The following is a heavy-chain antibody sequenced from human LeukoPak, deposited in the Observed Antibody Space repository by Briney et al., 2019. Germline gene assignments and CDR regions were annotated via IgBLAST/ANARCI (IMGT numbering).Heavy chain of an antibody. D-gene: IGHD2-21*02. V-gene: IGHV3-21*01. J-gene: IGHJ1*01. CDR3: ARGYCGGDCYGD. Sequence: GGSLRLSCAASGFSFSSYAMNWVRQAPGKGLEWVPSIDSSSSHIYYADSVKGRFTISRDNTKSSLYLQMNSLRAEDMAVYYCARGYCGGDCYGDWGQGTLVTVSS. CDR2: IDSSSSHI. CDR1: GFSFSSYA.